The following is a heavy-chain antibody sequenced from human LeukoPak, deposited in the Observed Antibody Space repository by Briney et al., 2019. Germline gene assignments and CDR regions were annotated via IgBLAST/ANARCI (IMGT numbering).Heavy chain of an antibody. CDR2: TNPNSGGT. D-gene: IGHD2-8*01. CDR3: ARVGGGLVPVPNE. V-gene: IGHV1-2*02. J-gene: IGHJ4*02. Sequence: ASVKVSCKASGYTFIDYYIHWVRQAPGQGLEWMGWTNPNSGGTNFAQKFQGRVTMTRDTSIRTAYMELRRLTSDDTAVYYCARVGGGLVPVPNEWGQGALVTVSS. CDR1: GYTFIDYY.